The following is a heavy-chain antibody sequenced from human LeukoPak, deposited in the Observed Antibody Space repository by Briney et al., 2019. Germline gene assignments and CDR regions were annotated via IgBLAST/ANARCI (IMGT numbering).Heavy chain of an antibody. CDR3: ARSRRASYGDDAFAI. CDR1: AGSFSGYY. CDR2: INHSGTT. J-gene: IGHJ3*02. Sequence: PSETLSLTCPVYAGSFSGYYWSWIRQPPGKGLEWIGAINHSGTTTYNPSPKTRFTISVDTSKTQFSLKLSSVTAADPAVYYCARSRRASYGDDAFAIWGKGTMVTVSS. V-gene: IGHV4-34*01. D-gene: IGHD1-26*01.